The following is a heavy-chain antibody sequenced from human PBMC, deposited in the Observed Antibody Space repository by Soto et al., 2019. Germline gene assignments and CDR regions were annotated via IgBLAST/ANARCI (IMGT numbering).Heavy chain of an antibody. CDR3: ARFTWYFDL. CDR2: IYYSGST. CDR1: GGSISSYY. J-gene: IGHJ2*01. Sequence: QVQLQESGPGLVKPSETLSLTCTVSGGSISSYYWSWIRQPPGKGLEWIGYIYYSGSTNYTPSLKSRVTISVDTSKNQFSLKLSSVTAADTAVYYCARFTWYFDLWGRGTLVTVSS. V-gene: IGHV4-59*08.